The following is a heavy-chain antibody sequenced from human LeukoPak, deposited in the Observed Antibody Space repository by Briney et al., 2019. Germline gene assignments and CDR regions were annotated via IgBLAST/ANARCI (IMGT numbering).Heavy chain of an antibody. D-gene: IGHD3-10*01. CDR3: ARGLRYYGSGSYYY. CDR1: GGSISSSSRS. CDR2: IFYSGRT. J-gene: IGHJ4*02. V-gene: IGHV4-39*07. Sequence: PSETLSLTCTVSGGSISSSSRSWGWIRQPPGKGLEWIGNIFYSGRTYNNPSLKSRVTISVDTSKNQFSLKLSSVTAADTAVYYCARGLRYYGSGSYYYWGQGTLVTVSS.